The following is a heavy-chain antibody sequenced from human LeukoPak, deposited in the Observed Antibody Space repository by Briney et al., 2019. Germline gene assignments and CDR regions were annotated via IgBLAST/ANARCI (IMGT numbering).Heavy chain of an antibody. CDR2: FNPSARST. CDR3: AIRWISRDPRDY. CDR1: GYTFTNYY. J-gene: IGHJ4*02. Sequence: ASVKVSCKASGYTFTNYYIHWVRQAPGQGLEWKGIFNPSARSTSYAQKFQGKVTMTRDSSTSTVYMELSSLRYEDTAVYYCAIRWISRDPRDYWGQGTLVTVSS. D-gene: IGHD2-2*03. V-gene: IGHV1-46*01.